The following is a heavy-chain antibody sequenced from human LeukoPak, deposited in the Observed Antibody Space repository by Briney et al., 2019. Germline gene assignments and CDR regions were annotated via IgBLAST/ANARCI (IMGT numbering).Heavy chain of an antibody. V-gene: IGHV1-2*02. CDR3: ARTKATVTTNDWFDP. Sequence: ASVKVSCKASGYTFTGYYMHWVRQAPGQGLEWMGWINPNSGGTNYAQKFQGRVTMTRDTSISAAYMELCSLRSDDTAVYYCARTKATVTTNDWFDPWGQGTLVTVSS. CDR2: INPNSGGT. CDR1: GYTFTGYY. D-gene: IGHD4-17*01. J-gene: IGHJ5*02.